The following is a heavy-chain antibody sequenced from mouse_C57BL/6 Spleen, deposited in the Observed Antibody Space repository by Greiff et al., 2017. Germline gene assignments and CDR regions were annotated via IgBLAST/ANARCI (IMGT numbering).Heavy chain of an antibody. V-gene: IGHV5-17*01. CDR3: ARGAGAVDY. D-gene: IGHD4-1*01. CDR2: ISSGSSTI. CDR1: GFTFSDYG. J-gene: IGHJ2*01. Sequence: EVQLQQSGGGLVKPGGSLKLSCAASGFTFSDYGMHWVRQAPEKGLEWVAYISSGSSTIYYADTVEGRFTISRDNAKNTLFLQMTSLTSEDTAMYYCARGAGAVDYWGQGTTLTVSS.